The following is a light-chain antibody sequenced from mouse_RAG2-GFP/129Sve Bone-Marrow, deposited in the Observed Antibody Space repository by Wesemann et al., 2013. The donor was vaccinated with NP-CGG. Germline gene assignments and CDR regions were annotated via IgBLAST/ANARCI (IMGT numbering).Light chain of an antibody. J-gene: IGKJ1*01. CDR1: ENIYSY. Sequence: DIQMTQSPAPYLHLWXKTVTITCRASENIYSYLAWYQQKQGKSPQLLVYAATNLADGVPSRFSGSGSGTQYSLKINSLQSEDFGSYYCQHFWGTPPTFGGGTKLEIK. CDR3: QHFWGTPPT. V-gene: IGKV12-46*01. CDR2: AAT.